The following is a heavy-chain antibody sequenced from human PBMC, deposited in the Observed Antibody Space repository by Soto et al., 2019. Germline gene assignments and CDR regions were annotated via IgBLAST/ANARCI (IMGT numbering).Heavy chain of an antibody. CDR3: ARLKYSSSGFDY. V-gene: IGHV4-59*08. D-gene: IGHD6-6*01. J-gene: IGHJ4*02. CDR2: IYYSGST. CDR1: GGSISSYY. Sequence: ASETLSLTCTVSGGSISSYYWSWIRQPPGKGLEWIGYIYYSGSTNYNPSLKSRVTISVDTSKNQFSLKLSSVTAADTAVYYCARLKYSSSGFDYWGQGTLVTVSS.